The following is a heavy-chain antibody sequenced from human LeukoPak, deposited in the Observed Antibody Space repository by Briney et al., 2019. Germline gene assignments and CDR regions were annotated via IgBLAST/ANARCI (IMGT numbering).Heavy chain of an antibody. V-gene: IGHV4-34*01. CDR2: INHSGST. CDR3: ARGRSWELHPVPAKLNDHFNFDY. CDR1: GGSFSGYY. D-gene: IGHD1-26*01. Sequence: SETLSLTCAVYGGSFSGYYWSWIRQPPGKGLEWIGEINHSGSTNYNPSLKSRVTISVDTSKNQFSLKLSSVTAADTAVYYCARGRSWELHPVPAKLNDHFNFDYWGQGTLVTVSS. J-gene: IGHJ4*02.